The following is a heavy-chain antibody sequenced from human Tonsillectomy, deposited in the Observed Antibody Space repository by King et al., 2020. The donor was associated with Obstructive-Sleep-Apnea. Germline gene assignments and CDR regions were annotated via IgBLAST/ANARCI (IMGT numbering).Heavy chain of an antibody. CDR2: IRYDGSNA. CDR3: AKHHSNYDFWSGITN. CDR1: GFIFSSYG. J-gene: IGHJ4*02. D-gene: IGHD3-3*01. V-gene: IGHV3-30*02. Sequence: HVQLVESGGGVVQPGRSLRLSCVASGFIFSSYGMHWVRQAPGKGLEWVAFIRYDGSNAYYADSVKGRFTISRDNSKNTLYLQMNSLRVEDTAMYYCAKHHSNYDFWSGITNWGQGTLVTVSS.